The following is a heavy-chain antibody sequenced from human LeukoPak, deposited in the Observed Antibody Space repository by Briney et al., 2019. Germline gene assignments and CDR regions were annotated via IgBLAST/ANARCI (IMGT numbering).Heavy chain of an antibody. D-gene: IGHD2-2*01. Sequence: SETLSLTCAVYGGSFSGYYWSWIRQPPGKGLEWIGEINHSGSTNYNPSLKSRDTISVDTSKNQFSLKLSSVTAADTAVYYCARGARYCSSTSCSHFDYWGQGTLVTVSS. CDR1: GGSFSGYY. V-gene: IGHV4-34*01. CDR3: ARGARYCSSTSCSHFDY. J-gene: IGHJ4*02. CDR2: INHSGST.